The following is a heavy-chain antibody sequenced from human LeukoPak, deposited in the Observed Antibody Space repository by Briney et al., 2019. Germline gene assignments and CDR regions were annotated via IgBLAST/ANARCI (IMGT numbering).Heavy chain of an antibody. CDR2: IYYSGST. J-gene: IGHJ3*02. V-gene: IGHV4-59*01. CDR3: AGDTMGPVTFGI. D-gene: IGHD3-10*01. CDR1: GGSISSYY. Sequence: KSSETLSLTCTVSGGSISSYYWSWIRQPPGKGLEWIGYIYYSGSTNYNPSLKSRVTISVDTSKNQFSLKLSSVTAADTAVYYCAGDTMGPVTFGIWGQGTMVTVSS.